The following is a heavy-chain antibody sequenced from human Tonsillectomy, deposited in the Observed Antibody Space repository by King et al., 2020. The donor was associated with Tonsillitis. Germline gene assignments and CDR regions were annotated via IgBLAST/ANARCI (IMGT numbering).Heavy chain of an antibody. D-gene: IGHD6-6*01. CDR1: GFTFSSYS. CDR3: ARGRRSTPNWFDP. CDR2: ISSSSSYI. J-gene: IGHJ5*02. Sequence: VQLVESGGGLVKPGGSLRLSCAASGFTFSSYSMNWVRQAPGKGLEWVSSISSSSSYIYYADSVKGRFTISRDNAKNSLYLQMNSLRAEDTAVYYCARGRRSTPNWFDPWGQGTLVTVSS. V-gene: IGHV3-21*01.